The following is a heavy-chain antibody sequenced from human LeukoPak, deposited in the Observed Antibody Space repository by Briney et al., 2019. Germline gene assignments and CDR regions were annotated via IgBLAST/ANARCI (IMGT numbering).Heavy chain of an antibody. V-gene: IGHV3-7*03. CDR1: GFTFSSSW. Sequence: GGSLRLSCVASGFTFSSSWMSWARQAPGKGREWVANIKQDGSEKSYVESVRGRFTISRDNAKNSLYLQLNSLRAEDTALYYCARDNPPDYWGQGTLVTVS. CDR2: IKQDGSEK. J-gene: IGHJ4*02. CDR3: ARDNPPDY.